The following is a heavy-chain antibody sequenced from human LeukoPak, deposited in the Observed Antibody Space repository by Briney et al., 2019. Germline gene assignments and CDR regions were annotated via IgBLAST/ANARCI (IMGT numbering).Heavy chain of an antibody. V-gene: IGHV4-34*01. CDR2: INHSGST. CDR3: ARSVAVAGPGWFDP. CDR1: GGSFSGYY. J-gene: IGHJ5*02. Sequence: PSETLSLTCAVYGGSFSGYYWSWIRQPPGKGLEWIGEINHSGSTNYNPSLKSRVTISVDTSKNQFSLKLSSVTAADTAVYYCARSVAVAGPGWFDPWGQGTLVTVSS. D-gene: IGHD6-19*01.